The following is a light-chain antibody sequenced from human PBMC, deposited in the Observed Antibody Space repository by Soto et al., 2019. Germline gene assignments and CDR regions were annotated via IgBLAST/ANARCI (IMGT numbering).Light chain of an antibody. J-gene: IGKJ1*01. CDR2: DAS. CDR3: QQYNSQGT. CDR1: QSISSW. V-gene: IGKV1-5*01. Sequence: DIQMTQSPSTLPASVGDRVTITCRASQSISSWLAWYQQKPGKAPKLLIYDASSLESGVPSRFNGSGSGTEFTLTISSLQPDDFATYYCQQYNSQGTFGQGTKVDIK.